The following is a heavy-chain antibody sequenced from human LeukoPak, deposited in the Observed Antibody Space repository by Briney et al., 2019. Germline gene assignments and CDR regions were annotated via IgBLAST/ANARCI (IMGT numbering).Heavy chain of an antibody. D-gene: IGHD2-2*01. J-gene: IGHJ4*02. V-gene: IGHV3-48*02. CDR2: ISSTRGTI. CDR3: ARDRCSSTSCLFDY. Sequence: GGSLRLSCAASGFTFSSYSMNWVRQAPGKGLEWVSYISSTRGTIYYADSVKGRFTISRDNAKDSLYLQMNSLRDEDTAVYYCARDRCSSTSCLFDYWGQGTLVTVSS. CDR1: GFTFSSYS.